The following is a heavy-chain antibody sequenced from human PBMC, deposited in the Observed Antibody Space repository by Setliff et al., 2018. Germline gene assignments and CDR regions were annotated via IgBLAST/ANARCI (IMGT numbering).Heavy chain of an antibody. CDR2: IDYTGNT. CDR1: GGSISTDHYY. J-gene: IGHJ4*02. Sequence: SETLSLTCTASGGSISTDHYYWGWIRQPPGKGLEWIGSIDYTGNTWHNPSLKSRVTISVDTSKNQFSLNLSSVTAADTAVYYCAAPGGGSYRFWGQGALVTVSS. CDR3: AAPGGGSYRF. D-gene: IGHD1-26*01. V-gene: IGHV4-39*01.